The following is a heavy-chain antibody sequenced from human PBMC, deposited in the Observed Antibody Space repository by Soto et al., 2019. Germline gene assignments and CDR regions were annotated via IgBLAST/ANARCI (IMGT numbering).Heavy chain of an antibody. J-gene: IGHJ6*02. CDR2: INAGNGNT. Sequence: GASVKVSCKASGYTFTSYAMHWVRQAPGQRLEWMGWINAGNGNTKYSQKFQGRVTITRDTSASTAYMELSSLRSEDTAVYYCARGPHSLWGYDFWSGSPPGFEYYYYGMDVWGQGTTVTVSS. D-gene: IGHD3-3*01. CDR3: ARGPHSLWGYDFWSGSPPGFEYYYYGMDV. CDR1: GYTFTSYA. V-gene: IGHV1-3*01.